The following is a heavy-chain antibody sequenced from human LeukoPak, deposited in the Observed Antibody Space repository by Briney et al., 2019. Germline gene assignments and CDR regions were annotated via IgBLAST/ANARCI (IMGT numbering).Heavy chain of an antibody. V-gene: IGHV3-21*01. CDR1: GFTFSTYS. CDR2: ISGSGSYI. Sequence: AGGSLRLSCAASGFTFSTYSMNWVRQAPGKGLEWVSYISGSGSYIYYADSVKGRFTISRDNGKNSLYLQMNSLRAEDTAVYYCAMATDSYQFDYWGQGTLVTVSS. D-gene: IGHD5-24*01. J-gene: IGHJ4*02. CDR3: AMATDSYQFDY.